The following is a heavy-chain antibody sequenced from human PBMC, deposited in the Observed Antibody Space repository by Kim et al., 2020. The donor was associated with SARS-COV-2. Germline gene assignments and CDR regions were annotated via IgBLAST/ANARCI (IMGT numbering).Heavy chain of an antibody. V-gene: IGHV2-5*02. Sequence: SGPTLVNPTHPLTLTCTFSGFSLSTSGVGVGWIRRPPGKALEWLALIYWDDDKHYIPSLKSRPTITKDTSKNHVVLTMTNMDPVDTATYYCAHRLASYGMDVWGQGTTVTVSS. CDR2: IYWDDDK. CDR3: AHRLASYGMDV. CDR1: GFSLSTSGVG. J-gene: IGHJ6*02.